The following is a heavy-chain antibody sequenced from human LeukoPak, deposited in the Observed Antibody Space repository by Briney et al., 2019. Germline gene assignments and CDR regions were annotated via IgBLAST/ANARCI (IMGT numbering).Heavy chain of an antibody. D-gene: IGHD2-21*01. J-gene: IGHJ4*02. CDR2: ISYDGAIK. Sequence: GRSLRLSCSASGFTFRSYAIHWVRQAPGKGLEWVAFISYDGAIKYYADSVKSRFTLSRDNSKNTLYLQMNSLRTEDTAVYYCARDLSENYSIDYWGQGTLVTVSS. CDR1: GFTFRSYA. CDR3: ARDLSENYSIDY. V-gene: IGHV3-30-3*01.